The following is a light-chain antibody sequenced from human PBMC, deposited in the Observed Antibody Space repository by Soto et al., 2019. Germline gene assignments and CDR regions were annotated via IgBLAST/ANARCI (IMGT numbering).Light chain of an antibody. CDR3: QQYNEWPRT. V-gene: IGKV3-15*01. J-gene: IGKJ1*01. CDR2: GAS. CDR1: QSVSRN. Sequence: EIVMTQSPATLSVSPGERATLSCRASQSVSRNLAWYQQKPGQAPRLLIYGASPRASTIPDRFSGSGSGTEFTLTISSLQSEDFAVYYWQQYNEWPRTFGQGTRVEFK.